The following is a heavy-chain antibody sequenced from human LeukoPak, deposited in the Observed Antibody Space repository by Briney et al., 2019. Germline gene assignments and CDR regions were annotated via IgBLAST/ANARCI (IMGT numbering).Heavy chain of an antibody. V-gene: IGHV3-48*03. CDR3: AELGITMIGGL. CDR2: IRNSGSTI. D-gene: IGHD3-10*02. J-gene: IGHJ6*04. CDR1: GFTFSSYE. Sequence: GGSLRLSCAASGFTFSSYERNWVRQAPGKGLEWVSYIRNSGSTIYYADSVKGRFTISRDNAKNSLYLQMNSLRAEDTAVYYCAELGITMIGGLWGKGTTVSISS.